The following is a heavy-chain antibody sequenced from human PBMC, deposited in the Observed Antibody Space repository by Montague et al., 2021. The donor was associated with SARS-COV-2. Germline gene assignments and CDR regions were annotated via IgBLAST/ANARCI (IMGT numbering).Heavy chain of an antibody. D-gene: IGHD4-11*01. V-gene: IGHV4-38-2*02. J-gene: IGHJ6*02. CDR2: IYHSGST. CDR1: GYSISSGYY. CDR3: AVNSNYYYYYGMDV. Sequence: SETLSLTCTVSGYSISSGYYWGWIRQPTRKGLGWIGSIYHSGSTFYNPSLKSRVTISVDTSKNQFSLKLSSVTAADTAVYYCAVNSNYYYYYGMDVWGQGTTVTVSS.